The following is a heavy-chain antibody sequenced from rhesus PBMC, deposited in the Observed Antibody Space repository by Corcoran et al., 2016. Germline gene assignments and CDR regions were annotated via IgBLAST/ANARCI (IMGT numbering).Heavy chain of an antibody. D-gene: IGHD4-35*01. V-gene: IGHV4-169*01. CDR2: IYGSGSST. J-gene: IGHJ4*01. CDR3: ARQSKRTTVTPPFDY. Sequence: QLQLQESGPGLVKPSETLSVTCAGSGGPISSNYWSWLRQPPGNGPEWIGRIYGSGSSTNYNPSLKSRVTLSVDTSKNQLSLKLSSVTAADTAVYYCARQSKRTTVTPPFDYWGQGVLVTVSS. CDR1: GGPISSNY.